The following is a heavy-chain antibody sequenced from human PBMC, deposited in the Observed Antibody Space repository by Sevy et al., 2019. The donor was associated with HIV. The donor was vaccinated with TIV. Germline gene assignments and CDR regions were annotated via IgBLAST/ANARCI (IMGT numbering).Heavy chain of an antibody. CDR1: GFTFSSYS. J-gene: IGHJ6*03. CDR2: ISTSSNYI. V-gene: IGHV3-21*01. D-gene: IGHD2-8*01. Sequence: GGFLRLSCAASGFTFSSYSMNWVRQAPGKGLEWVSSISTSSNYIYYADSVKGRFTISRDNAKNSLYLQMNSLRAEDTAVYYCASSGSGYYTPHYMDVWGKGTTVTVSS. CDR3: ASSGSGYYTPHYMDV.